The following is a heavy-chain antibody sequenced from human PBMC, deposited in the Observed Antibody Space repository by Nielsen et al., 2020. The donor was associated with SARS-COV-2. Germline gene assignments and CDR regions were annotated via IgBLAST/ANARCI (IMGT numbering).Heavy chain of an antibody. D-gene: IGHD3-16*01. Sequence: GESLKISCAASGFTFSSYPMHWVRQAPGKGLELVAIISFDGSNKYYADSVRGRFTIPRDNPTNTLYLQMSSLRADDTAIYYCARADTVIITGPYDYWGQGTLVTVSS. CDR1: GFTFSSYP. V-gene: IGHV3-30*04. CDR2: ISFDGSNK. J-gene: IGHJ4*02. CDR3: ARADTVIITGPYDY.